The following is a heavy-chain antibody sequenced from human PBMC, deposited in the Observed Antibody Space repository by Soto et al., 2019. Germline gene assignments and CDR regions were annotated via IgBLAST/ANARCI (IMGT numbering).Heavy chain of an antibody. CDR3: ARLGGSYISF. CDR2: IYPDDSDT. J-gene: IGHJ4*02. D-gene: IGHD1-26*01. CDR1: GYSFTNYW. Sequence: GESLKISCKGSGYSFTNYWIGWVRQVPGKGLEWMGIIYPDDSDTRYSPSFQGQVTISADKSINTAYLQWSSLRASDTAIYYCARLGGSYISFWGPGTLVTVSS. V-gene: IGHV5-51*01.